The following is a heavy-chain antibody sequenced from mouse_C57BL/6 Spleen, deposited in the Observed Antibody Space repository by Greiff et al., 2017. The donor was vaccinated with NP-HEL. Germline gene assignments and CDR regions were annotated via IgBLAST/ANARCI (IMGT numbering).Heavy chain of an antibody. Sequence: EVQLQESEGGLVQPGSSMKLSCTASGFTFSDYYMAWVRQVPEKGLEWVANINYDGSSTYYLDSLKSRFIISRDNAKNILYLQMSSLKSEDTATYYCARDQDYYGSSYGFAYWGQGTLVTVSA. D-gene: IGHD1-1*01. CDR3: ARDQDYYGSSYGFAY. CDR2: INYDGSST. V-gene: IGHV5-16*01. CDR1: GFTFSDYY. J-gene: IGHJ3*01.